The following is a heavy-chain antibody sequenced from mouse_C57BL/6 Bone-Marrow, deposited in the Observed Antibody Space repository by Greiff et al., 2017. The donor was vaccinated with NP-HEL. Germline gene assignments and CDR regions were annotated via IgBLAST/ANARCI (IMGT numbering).Heavy chain of an antibody. J-gene: IGHJ2*01. D-gene: IGHD3-2*02. CDR1: GFTFSSYT. Sequence: EVKVEESGGGLVKPGGSLKLSCAASGFTFSSYTMSWVRQTPEKRLEWVATISGGGGNTYYPDSVKGRFTISRDNAKNTLYLQMSSLRSEDTALYYCARHQTAQALDYWGQGTTLTVSS. V-gene: IGHV5-9*01. CDR2: ISGGGGNT. CDR3: ARHQTAQALDY.